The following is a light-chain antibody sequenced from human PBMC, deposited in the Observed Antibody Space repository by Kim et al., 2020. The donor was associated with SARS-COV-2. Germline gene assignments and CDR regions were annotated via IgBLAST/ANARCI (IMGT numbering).Light chain of an antibody. J-gene: IGKJ2*02. CDR2: AAS. V-gene: IGKV1-39*01. Sequence: SASVGDRVTITCRTSQNIMRYLNWYQQTPGKAPRLLVYAASILHSGVPSRFSASGSGTEFNLTISSLQPEDFAIYYCQTYTNAPCTFGQGTKLEI. CDR3: QTYTNAPCT. CDR1: QNIMRY.